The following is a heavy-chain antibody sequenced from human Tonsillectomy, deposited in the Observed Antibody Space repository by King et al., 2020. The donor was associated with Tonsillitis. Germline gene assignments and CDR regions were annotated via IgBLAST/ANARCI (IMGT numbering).Heavy chain of an antibody. Sequence: VQLVESGGGLVQPGRSLRLSCAASGFTFDDYAMHWVRQAPGKGLEWVSGISWNSGSIDYADSVKGRFTISRDNAKNSLYLQMNSLRAEDTALYYCAKGAAAALYYYYGMGVWGQGTTVTVSS. CDR1: GFTFDDYA. V-gene: IGHV3-9*01. CDR3: AKGAAAALYYYYGMGV. D-gene: IGHD6-13*01. J-gene: IGHJ6*02. CDR2: ISWNSGSI.